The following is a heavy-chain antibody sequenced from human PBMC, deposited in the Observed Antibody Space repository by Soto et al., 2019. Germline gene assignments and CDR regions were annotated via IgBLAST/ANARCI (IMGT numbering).Heavy chain of an antibody. V-gene: IGHV5-51*01. Sequence: HGESLKISCKGSGYSFTSYWIGWVRQMPGKGLEWMGIIYPGDSDTRYSPSFQGQVTISADKSISTAYLQWSSLKASDTAMYYCARALERVFEAGETNWFDPWGQGTLVTVSS. D-gene: IGHD2-8*01. CDR1: GYSFTSYW. CDR2: IYPGDSDT. CDR3: ARALERVFEAGETNWFDP. J-gene: IGHJ5*02.